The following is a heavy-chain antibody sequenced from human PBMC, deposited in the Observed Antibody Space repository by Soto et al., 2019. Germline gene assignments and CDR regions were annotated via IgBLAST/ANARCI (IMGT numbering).Heavy chain of an antibody. D-gene: IGHD3-10*01. CDR1: GFTFSSYG. CDR2: IWYDGSNK. CDR3: ARGGNRMARWFDP. J-gene: IGHJ5*02. Sequence: GGSLRLPCAASGFTFSSYGMHWVRQAPGKGLEWVAVIWYDGSNKYYADSVKGRFTISRDNSKNTLYLQMNSLRAEDTAVYYCARGGNRMARWFDPWGQGTLVTVSS. V-gene: IGHV3-33*01.